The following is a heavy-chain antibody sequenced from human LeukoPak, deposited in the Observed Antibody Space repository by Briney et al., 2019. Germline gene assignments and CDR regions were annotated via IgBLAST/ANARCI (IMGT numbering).Heavy chain of an antibody. V-gene: IGHV4-39*07. Sequence: KASETLSLTCTVSGGSISSSSYYWGWIRQPPGKGLEWIGSIYYSGSTYYNPSLKSRVTISVDTSKNQFSLKLSSVTAADTAVYYCARGYYDSSGYKLFDYWGQGTLVTVSS. CDR2: IYYSGST. CDR3: ARGYYDSSGYKLFDY. J-gene: IGHJ4*02. CDR1: GGSISSSSYY. D-gene: IGHD3-22*01.